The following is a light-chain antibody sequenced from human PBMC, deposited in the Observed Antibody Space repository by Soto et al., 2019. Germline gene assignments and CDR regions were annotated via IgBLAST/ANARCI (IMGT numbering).Light chain of an antibody. CDR1: QSVSSY. CDR3: QQRSNWLLT. J-gene: IGKJ4*01. CDR2: DAS. V-gene: IGKV3-11*01. Sequence: EIVLTQSPATLSLSPGERATLSCRASQSVSSYLAWYQQKPGQAPRLLIYDASNRATGIPARFSGSGSGTDFTLTISRREPEDFSVYYCQQRSNWLLTFGGGTKVEIK.